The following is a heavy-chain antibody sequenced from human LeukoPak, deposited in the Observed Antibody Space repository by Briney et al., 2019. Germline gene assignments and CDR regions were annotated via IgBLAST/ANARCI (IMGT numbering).Heavy chain of an antibody. D-gene: IGHD3-3*01. V-gene: IGHV4-34*01. J-gene: IGHJ4*02. Sequence: SETLSLTCAVYGGSFSDSYWTWIRQPPGKGLEWIGEIYHSGRNKYNPSLKSRVTISVDTSKNQFSLQLDSVTAADTAVYLCAKGWSGTYPFDSWGRGTLVTVSS. CDR1: GGSFSDSY. CDR3: AKGWSGTYPFDS. CDR2: IYHSGRN.